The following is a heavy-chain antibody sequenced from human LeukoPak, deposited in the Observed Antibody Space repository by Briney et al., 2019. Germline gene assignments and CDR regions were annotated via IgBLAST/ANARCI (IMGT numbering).Heavy chain of an antibody. J-gene: IGHJ4*02. CDR1: GGSISSYY. V-gene: IGHV4-59*01. Sequence: EPSETLSLTCTVSGGSISSYYWSWIRQPPGKGLEWIGYIYYSGSTNYNPSLKSRVTISVDTSKNQFSLRLSSVTAADTVVYYCARVTGYMIEDYFDYWGQGTLVTVSS. CDR2: IYYSGST. CDR3: ARVTGYMIEDYFDY. D-gene: IGHD3-22*01.